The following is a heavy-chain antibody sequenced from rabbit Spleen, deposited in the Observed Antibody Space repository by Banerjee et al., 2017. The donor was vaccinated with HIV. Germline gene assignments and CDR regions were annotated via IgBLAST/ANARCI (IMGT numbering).Heavy chain of an antibody. CDR2: IDAGDSGST. CDR1: GFSFSSSYW. CDR3: ARDYIYDGAGHAFSL. V-gene: IGHV1S45*01. Sequence: QEQLEESGGDLVKPEGSLTLTCTASGFSFSSSYWIYWVRQAPGKGLEWIACIDAGDSGSTDYASWAKGRFTISKTSSTTVTLQMTSLTAADTATYFCARDYIYDGAGHAFSLWGPGTLVTVS. J-gene: IGHJ4*01. D-gene: IGHD6-1*01.